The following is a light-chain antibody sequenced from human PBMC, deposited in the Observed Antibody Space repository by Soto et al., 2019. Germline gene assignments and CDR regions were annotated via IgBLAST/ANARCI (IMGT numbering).Light chain of an antibody. Sequence: QSVLTQPASVSGSPGQSITISCTGTSSDVGGYNYVSWYQQHPGKAPKLMIYDVSNWPSGVSNRFSGSKSGNTASLTISGLQAEDEADYYCNSYTSSSTYVFGTGTKLTVL. J-gene: IGLJ1*01. V-gene: IGLV2-14*01. CDR1: SSDVGGYNY. CDR3: NSYTSSSTYV. CDR2: DVS.